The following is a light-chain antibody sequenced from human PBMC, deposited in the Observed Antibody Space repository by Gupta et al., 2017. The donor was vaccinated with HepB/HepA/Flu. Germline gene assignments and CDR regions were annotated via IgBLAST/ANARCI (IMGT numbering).Light chain of an antibody. V-gene: IGKV4-1*01. Sequence: DIVMTQSPASLAVSLGERATINCKSNQSGLYSSNNKNYLASYQQKPGQPPTLLIYWASTRKPGVPDRSSGRGSATDFTLAISSLLAKDVAVYYCHQQDTSPRTFGQGTKVEIK. CDR2: WAS. J-gene: IGKJ1*01. CDR3: HQQDTSPRT. CDR1: QSGLYSSNNKNY.